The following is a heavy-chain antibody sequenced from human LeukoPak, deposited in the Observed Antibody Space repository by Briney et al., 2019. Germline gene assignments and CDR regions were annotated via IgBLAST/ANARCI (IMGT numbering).Heavy chain of an antibody. CDR2: IGTAGDT. CDR1: GFTFSSYD. CDR3: ARATTVTTYDTFDI. V-gene: IGHV3-13*04. J-gene: IGHJ3*02. Sequence: PGGSLRLSCAASGFTFSSYDMHWVRQATGKGLEWVSAIGTAGDTYYPGSVKGRFIISRENATKSLYLQMNSLRAGDTAVYYCARATTVTTYDTFDIWGQGTMVTVS. D-gene: IGHD4-17*01.